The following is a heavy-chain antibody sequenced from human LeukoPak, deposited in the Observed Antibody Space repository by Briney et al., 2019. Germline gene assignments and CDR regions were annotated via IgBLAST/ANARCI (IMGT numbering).Heavy chain of an antibody. CDR2: IYHSGST. Sequence: SETLSLTCAVSGGSISSGGYSWSWIRQPPGKGLEWIGYIYHSGSTYYNPSLKSRVTISVDRSKNQFSLKLSSVTAADTAVYYCARDRGWVRAFDIWGQGTMVTVSS. CDR1: GGSISSGGYS. D-gene: IGHD3-10*01. V-gene: IGHV4-30-2*01. J-gene: IGHJ3*02. CDR3: ARDRGWVRAFDI.